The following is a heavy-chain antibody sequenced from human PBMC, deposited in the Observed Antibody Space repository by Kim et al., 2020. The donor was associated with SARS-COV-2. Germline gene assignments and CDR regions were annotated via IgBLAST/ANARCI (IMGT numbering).Heavy chain of an antibody. J-gene: IGHJ6*03. Sequence: LKSRVTISVDTSKNQFSLKLSSVTAADTAVYYCARDPGLRFFDYYYMDVWGKGTTVTVSS. D-gene: IGHD3-3*01. V-gene: IGHV4-59*01. CDR3: ARDPGLRFFDYYYMDV.